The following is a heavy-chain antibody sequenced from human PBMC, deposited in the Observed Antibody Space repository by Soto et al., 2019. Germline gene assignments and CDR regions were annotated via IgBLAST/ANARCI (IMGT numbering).Heavy chain of an antibody. J-gene: IGHJ6*02. Sequence: ASVNVARKGAGYGFSSYVSSWVRQETGQGLEWMGWISAYNGNTNYAQKLQGRVTMTTDTSTSTAYMELRSLRSDDTAVYYFARWTPPLYYYYYGMDVWGQGPTVTVSS. V-gene: IGHV1-18*01. CDR1: GYGFSSYV. CDR2: ISAYNGNT. CDR3: ARWTPPLYYYYYGMDV.